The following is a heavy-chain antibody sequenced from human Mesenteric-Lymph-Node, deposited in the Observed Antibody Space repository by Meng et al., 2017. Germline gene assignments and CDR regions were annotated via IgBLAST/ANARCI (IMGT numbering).Heavy chain of an antibody. CDR2: IYYSGST. Sequence: GSLRLSCTVSGGSISSYYWSWIRQPPGRGLEWIGYIYYSGSTNYNPSLKSRVTISVDTSKNQFSLKLSSVTAADTAVYYCARVPGAFDVWGLGTMVTVSS. V-gene: IGHV4-59*01. CDR1: GGSISSYY. J-gene: IGHJ3*01. CDR3: ARVPGAFDV.